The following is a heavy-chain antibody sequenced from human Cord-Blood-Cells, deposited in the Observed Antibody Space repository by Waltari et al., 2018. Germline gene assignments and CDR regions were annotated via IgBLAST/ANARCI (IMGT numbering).Heavy chain of an antibody. Sequence: EVQLVESGGGLVKPGGSLRLSCAASGFTFSSYSMNWVRQAPGKGVEWVSSVSSSSSYIYYADSVKGRFTISRDNGKNSLYLQMNSLRAEDTAVYYCARDYAYSFDIWGQGTMVTVSS. CDR1: GFTFSSYS. CDR2: VSSSSSYI. D-gene: IGHD2-8*01. V-gene: IGHV3-21*01. J-gene: IGHJ3*02. CDR3: ARDYAYSFDI.